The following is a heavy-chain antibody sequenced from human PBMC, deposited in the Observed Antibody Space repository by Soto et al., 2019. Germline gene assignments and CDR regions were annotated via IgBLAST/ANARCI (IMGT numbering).Heavy chain of an antibody. V-gene: IGHV3-74*01. J-gene: IGHJ6*01. D-gene: IGHD6-25*01. CDR1: GFTFRSYW. CDR3: ASAVAAAGTHRYFYGLDA. CDR2: IDSYGSET. Sequence: EAQLVESGGGLSQPGGSLRLSCAASGFTFRSYWMHWVRQVPGKGLVWVSRIDSYGSETNYADSVKGRFTISRDNAKNTVYLQMNSLRTEDTGVYYCASAVAAAGTHRYFYGLDAWGQGTTVTVSS.